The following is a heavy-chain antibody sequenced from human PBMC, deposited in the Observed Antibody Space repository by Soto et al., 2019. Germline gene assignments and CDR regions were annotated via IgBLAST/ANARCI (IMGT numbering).Heavy chain of an antibody. CDR2: IKSKNDGGTT. J-gene: IGHJ4*02. D-gene: IGHD7-27*01. Sequence: EVQLVESGGGLVEPGGSLRLSCAVSGFTFTNAWLNWVRQAPGKGLEWVGRIKSKNDGGTTDYAAPVKGRFTISRDDSENTVYLQMNSLKTEDTAVYYCAADLPNWGAYAFDYWGQGTLVTVSS. V-gene: IGHV3-15*07. CDR3: AADLPNWGAYAFDY. CDR1: GFTFTNAW.